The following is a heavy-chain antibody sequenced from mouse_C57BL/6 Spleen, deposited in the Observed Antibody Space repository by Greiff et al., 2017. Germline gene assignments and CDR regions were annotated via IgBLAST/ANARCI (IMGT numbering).Heavy chain of an antibody. Sequence: VKLVESGPGLVAPSPSLSITCTVSGFSLTSYAISWVRQPPGKGLEWLGVIWAGGGTNYNSALKSRLSISKDNSNRQVFLKMNSLQTDDTARYYCARNGASSHFDYWGQGTTLTVSS. V-gene: IGHV2-9-1*01. CDR3: ARNGASSHFDY. D-gene: IGHD1-1*01. CDR2: IWAGGGT. CDR1: GFSLTSYA. J-gene: IGHJ2*01.